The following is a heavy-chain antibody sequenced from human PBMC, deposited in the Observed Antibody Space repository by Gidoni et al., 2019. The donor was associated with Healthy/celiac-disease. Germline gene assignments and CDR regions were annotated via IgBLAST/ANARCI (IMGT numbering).Heavy chain of an antibody. Sequence: QLQLQESGPGLVKPSETLSLTCTVSGGSISSSSYYWGWIRQPPGKGLEWIGSIYYSGSTYYNPSLKSRVTISVDTSKNQFSLKLSSVTAADTAVYYCARQRITMIVKGAFDIWGQGTMVTVSS. CDR3: ARQRITMIVKGAFDI. D-gene: IGHD3-22*01. J-gene: IGHJ3*02. V-gene: IGHV4-39*01. CDR2: IYYSGST. CDR1: GGSISSSSYY.